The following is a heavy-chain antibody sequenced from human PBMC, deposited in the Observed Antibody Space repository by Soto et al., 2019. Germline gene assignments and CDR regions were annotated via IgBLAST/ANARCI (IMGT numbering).Heavy chain of an antibody. D-gene: IGHD6-19*01. CDR2: IYSGGST. CDR1: GFTVSNNY. J-gene: IGHJ4*02. Sequence: EVQLVESGGGLVQPGGSLRLSCAASGFTVSNNYMNWVRQVPGKGLEWVSVIYSGGSTYYADSVKGRFTISRDNSKNTLYLQMNSLRVEDTALYYCARGYRYSSGWGIIDYWGQGTLVTVSS. V-gene: IGHV3-66*01. CDR3: ARGYRYSSGWGIIDY.